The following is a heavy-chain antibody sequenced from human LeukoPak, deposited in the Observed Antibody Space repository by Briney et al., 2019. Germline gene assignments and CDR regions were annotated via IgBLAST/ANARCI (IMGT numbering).Heavy chain of an antibody. CDR2: IYYSGST. Sequence: SQTLSLTCTVSGGSISSGDNYWSWIRQPPGRGLEWIGYIYYSGSTYNNPSLKSRVTISVDTSKNQFSLKLSSVTAADTAVYYCARGITYYYGRWFDPWGQGTLVTVSS. V-gene: IGHV4-30-4*01. CDR1: GGSISSGDNY. J-gene: IGHJ5*02. CDR3: ARGITYYYGRWFDP. D-gene: IGHD3-10*01.